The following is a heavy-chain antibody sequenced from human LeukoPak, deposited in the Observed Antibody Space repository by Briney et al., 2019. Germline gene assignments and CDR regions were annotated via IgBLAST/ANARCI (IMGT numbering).Heavy chain of an antibody. Sequence: SVKVSCKASGGTFSSYAISWVRQAPGQGLEWMGGIIPIFGTANYAQKFQGRVTITADESTSTAYMELSSLRSEDTAVYYYARSDPRWSNYYYYGMDVWGQGTTVTVSS. CDR3: ARSDPRWSNYYYYGMDV. J-gene: IGHJ6*02. V-gene: IGHV1-69*13. D-gene: IGHD2-8*01. CDR1: GGTFSSYA. CDR2: IIPIFGTA.